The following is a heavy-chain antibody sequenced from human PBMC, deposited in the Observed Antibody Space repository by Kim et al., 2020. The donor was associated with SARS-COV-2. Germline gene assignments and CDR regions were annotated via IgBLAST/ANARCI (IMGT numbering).Heavy chain of an antibody. CDR3: LGEYSGITPDRNFHY. CDR1: GFTFSNYN. J-gene: IGHJ4*02. D-gene: IGHD1-26*01. V-gene: IGHV3-30*02. CDR2: IWFDGTNK. Sequence: GGSLRLSCAASGFTFSNYNMHWVRQAPGKELEWVAFIWFDGTNKYYADSVKGRFTISRDNSKNTLYLQMNSLRTEDTAVYFCLGEYSGITPDRNFHYWGQGTLVTVSS.